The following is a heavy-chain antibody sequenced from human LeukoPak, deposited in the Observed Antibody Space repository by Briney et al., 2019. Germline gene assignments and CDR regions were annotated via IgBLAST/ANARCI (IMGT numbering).Heavy chain of an antibody. D-gene: IGHD1-26*01. Sequence: ASVKVSCKASGYTFSINYLHWVRQAPGQGLEWMGLIDPSGGSTSYAQKFQGRVTMTRDTSTTTVYMDLTNLRSEDTAVYYCARGSSGSYYNYFDYWGQGTLVTVSS. CDR2: IDPSGGST. J-gene: IGHJ4*02. V-gene: IGHV1-46*01. CDR1: GYTFSINY. CDR3: ARGSSGSYYNYFDY.